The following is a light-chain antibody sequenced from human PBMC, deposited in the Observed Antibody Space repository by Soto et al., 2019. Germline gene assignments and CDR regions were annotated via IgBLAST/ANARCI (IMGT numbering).Light chain of an antibody. CDR2: GNN. Sequence: QSVLTQPPSASGTPGQRVTISCSGSSSNIGRNTVNWYQQFPGTAPKLLIYGNNQRPSGVPDRFYGSKSGTSASLAISGLQSEGEADYYCAAWDDSLSGPVFGGGTKVTVL. CDR1: SSNIGRNT. V-gene: IGLV1-44*01. J-gene: IGLJ3*02. CDR3: AAWDDSLSGPV.